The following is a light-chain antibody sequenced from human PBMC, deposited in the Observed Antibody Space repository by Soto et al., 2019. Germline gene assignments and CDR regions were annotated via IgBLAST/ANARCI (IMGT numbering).Light chain of an antibody. J-gene: IGKJ1*01. CDR3: QHYGTSPAWT. V-gene: IGKV3-20*01. CDR2: GAF. Sequence: EIVLTQSPGTLSLSPGERATLSCRASQSVSSSYLAWYQQKPGQAPRLLIYGAFNKASGIPDRFSGRGSGTDFTLTISRLEPDDFAVYYCQHYGTSPAWTFGQGTKV. CDR1: QSVSSSY.